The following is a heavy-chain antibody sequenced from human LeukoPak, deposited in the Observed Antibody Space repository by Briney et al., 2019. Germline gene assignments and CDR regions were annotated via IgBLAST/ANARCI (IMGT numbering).Heavy chain of an antibody. V-gene: IGHV1-8*01. Sequence: GASVKVSCKASGYTFTSYDINWVRQAPGQGLEWMGWMNPNSGNTGYAQKFQGRATMTRNTSISTAYMELSSLRSEDTAVYYCARSHSSSWYAFQSPPDYWGQGTLVTVSS. D-gene: IGHD6-13*01. CDR2: MNPNSGNT. J-gene: IGHJ4*02. CDR3: ARSHSSSWYAFQSPPDY. CDR1: GYTFTSYD.